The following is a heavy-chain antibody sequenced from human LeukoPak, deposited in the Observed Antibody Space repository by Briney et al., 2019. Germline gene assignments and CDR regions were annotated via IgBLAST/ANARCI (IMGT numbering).Heavy chain of an antibody. CDR3: TTGPLSGSYDYYYYYMDV. D-gene: IGHD1-26*01. V-gene: IGHV3-15*01. J-gene: IGHJ6*03. CDR1: GFTFSNAW. CDR2: IKSKTDGGTT. Sequence: GGSLRLSCAASGFTFSNAWMSWVRQAPGKGLEWVGRIKSKTDGGTTDYAAPVKGRFTISRDDPKNTLYLQMNSLKTEDTAVYYCTTGPLSGSYDYYYYYMDVWGKGTTVTVSS.